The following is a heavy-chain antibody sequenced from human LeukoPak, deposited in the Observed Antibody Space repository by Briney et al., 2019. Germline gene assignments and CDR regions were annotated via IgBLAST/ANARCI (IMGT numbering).Heavy chain of an antibody. CDR3: ARGSTSGLKSYYFDY. Sequence: GGSLRLSSAASGFTFSNYVINWVRQAPGKGLEWVSSISSGSTFIYYADSVKGRFTISRDSANTSLFLQMSSLRDGDTAVYYCARGSTSGLKSYYFDYWGQGTLVTVSS. CDR2: ISSGSTFI. CDR1: GFTFSNYV. J-gene: IGHJ4*02. V-gene: IGHV3-21*01. D-gene: IGHD6-13*01.